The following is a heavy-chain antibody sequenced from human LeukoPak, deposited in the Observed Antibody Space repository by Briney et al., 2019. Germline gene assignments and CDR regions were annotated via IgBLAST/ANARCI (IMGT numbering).Heavy chain of an antibody. J-gene: IGHJ3*02. CDR1: RFSFTSHV. Sequence: GGSLRLSCAASRFSFTSHVMSWVRQAPGKGLEWGSSVSGGGGTTYYADSVKGRFNISKDNSKNTLYLQMNSLRAEDTAIYYCAKVRCGGACVDAFDIWGQGTMVTVSS. CDR2: VSGGGGTT. CDR3: AKVRCGGACVDAFDI. D-gene: IGHD2-21*02. V-gene: IGHV3-23*01.